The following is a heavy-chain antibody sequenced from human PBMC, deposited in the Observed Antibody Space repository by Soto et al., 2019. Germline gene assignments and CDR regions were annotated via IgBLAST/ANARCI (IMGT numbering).Heavy chain of an antibody. CDR2: INPNSGGT. V-gene: IGHV1-2*04. CDR1: GYTFNGYY. J-gene: IGHJ3*02. CDR3: ARPILTGPYDAFDI. Sequence: GASVKVSCKASGYTFNGYYMHWVRQAPGQGLEWMGWINPNSGGTNYAQKFQGWVTMTRDTSISTAYMELSRLRSDDTAVYYCARPILTGPYDAFDIWGQGTMVTVSS. D-gene: IGHD3-9*01.